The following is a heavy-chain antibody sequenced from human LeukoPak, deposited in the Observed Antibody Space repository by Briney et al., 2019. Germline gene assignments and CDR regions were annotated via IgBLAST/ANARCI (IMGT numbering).Heavy chain of an antibody. D-gene: IGHD5-12*01. V-gene: IGHV3-7*03. CDR1: HFTFTNRW. CDR3: ARGSGHDRVYYYGMDV. CDR2: IKQDGSEK. J-gene: IGHJ6*02. Sequence: GGSLRLSCAASHFTFTNRWMNWVRQAPGKGLEWVANIKQDGSEKSYVDSVKGRFTISRDNTKNSLYLQMNSLRVEDTAVYYCARGSGHDRVYYYGMDVWGQGTTVTVSS.